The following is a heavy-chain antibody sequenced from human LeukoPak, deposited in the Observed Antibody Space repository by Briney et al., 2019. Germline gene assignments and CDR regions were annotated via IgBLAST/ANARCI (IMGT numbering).Heavy chain of an antibody. V-gene: IGHV1-8*03. Sequence: GASVKVSCKASGYTFTSYDINWVRQATGQGLEWMGWMNPNSGNTGYAQKFQGRVTITRNTSISTAYMELSSLRSEDTAVYYCASGVGLYGDYYYWGQGTLVTVSS. D-gene: IGHD4-17*01. CDR1: GYTFTSYD. CDR2: MNPNSGNT. CDR3: ASGVGLYGDYYY. J-gene: IGHJ4*02.